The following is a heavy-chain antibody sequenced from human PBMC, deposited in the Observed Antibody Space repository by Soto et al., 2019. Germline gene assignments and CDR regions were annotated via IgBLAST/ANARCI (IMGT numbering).Heavy chain of an antibody. J-gene: IGHJ3*02. CDR1: GGSISSYY. CDR2: IYYSGST. V-gene: IGHV4-59*01. Sequence: SETLSLTCTVSGGSISSYYWSWIRQPPGKGLEWIGYIYYSGSTNYNPSLKSRVTISVDTSKNQFSLKLSSVTAADTAVYYCARRWGRAFDIRGQGTMVTVSS. D-gene: IGHD1-26*01. CDR3: ARRWGRAFDI.